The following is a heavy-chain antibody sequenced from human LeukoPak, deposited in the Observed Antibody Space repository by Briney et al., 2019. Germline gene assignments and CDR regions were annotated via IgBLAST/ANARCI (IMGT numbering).Heavy chain of an antibody. CDR1: GFTFSSYG. Sequence: GGSLRLSCAASGFTFSSYGMHWVRQAPGKGVEGGAFIRYDGSNKYYADSVKGRFTISRDNSKNTLYLQMNSLRAEDTAVYYCAKEDSGSYYYYYYMDVWGKGTTVTVSS. D-gene: IGHD1-26*01. CDR3: AKEDSGSYYYYYYMDV. V-gene: IGHV3-30*02. CDR2: IRYDGSNK. J-gene: IGHJ6*03.